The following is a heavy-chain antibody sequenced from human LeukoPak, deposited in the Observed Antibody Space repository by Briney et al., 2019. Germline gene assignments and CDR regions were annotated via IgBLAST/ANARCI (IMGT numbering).Heavy chain of an antibody. CDR1: GFTFSSYS. CDR2: ISSSSSYI. V-gene: IGHV3-21*01. CDR3: ARGEWAYCSSTSCSIFDY. Sequence: GGSLRLSCAASGFTFSSYSMNWVRQAPGKGLEWVSSISSSSSYIYYADSVKGRFTISRDNAKNSLYLQMNSLRAEDTAVYYCARGEWAYCSSTSCSIFDYWGQGTLVTVSS. D-gene: IGHD2-2*01. J-gene: IGHJ4*02.